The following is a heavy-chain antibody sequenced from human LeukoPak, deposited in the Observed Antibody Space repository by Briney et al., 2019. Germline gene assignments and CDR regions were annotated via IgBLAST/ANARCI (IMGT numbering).Heavy chain of an antibody. D-gene: IGHD6-19*01. Sequence: GGSLRLSCAASGFTFSSYSMNWVRQAPGEGLEWVSSISSSSSYRYYADSVKGRFTISRDNAKNPLYLQMNSLRGEDTAVYYCARGILEQWLAPFDYWGQGTLVTVSS. CDR1: GFTFSSYS. V-gene: IGHV3-21*01. J-gene: IGHJ4*02. CDR3: ARGILEQWLAPFDY. CDR2: ISSSSSYR.